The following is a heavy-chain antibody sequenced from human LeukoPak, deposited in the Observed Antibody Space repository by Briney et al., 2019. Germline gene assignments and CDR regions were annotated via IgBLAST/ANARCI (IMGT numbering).Heavy chain of an antibody. CDR3: ARHYGDSYSPFDY. D-gene: IGHD2-21*02. Sequence: KSSETLSLTCTVSGGSISSSSYYWGWIRQPPGKGLEWIGSIYYSGSTYYNPSLKSRVTISVDTSKNQFSLKLSSVTAADTAVYYCARHYGDSYSPFDYWGQGTLVTVSS. CDR1: GGSISSSSYY. J-gene: IGHJ4*02. CDR2: IYYSGST. V-gene: IGHV4-39*01.